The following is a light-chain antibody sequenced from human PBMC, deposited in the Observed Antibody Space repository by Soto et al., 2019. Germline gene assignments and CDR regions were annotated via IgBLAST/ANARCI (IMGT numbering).Light chain of an antibody. J-gene: IGKJ1*01. CDR1: QIISTW. V-gene: IGKV1-5*01. CDR2: DAS. Sequence: DIQMTQSPSTLSASVGDRVTITCRSSQIISTWLAWYQQKPGKAPKLLIYDASTLQSGVPSRFSGSGSGTEFTLTISSLQPDDFATDYCQQSNSYSRTFGQGTKVEIK. CDR3: QQSNSYSRT.